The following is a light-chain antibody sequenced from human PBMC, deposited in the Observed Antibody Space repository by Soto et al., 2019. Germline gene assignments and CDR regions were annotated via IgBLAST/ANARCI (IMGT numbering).Light chain of an antibody. Sequence: EIVMTQSPATLSVSPGERATLSCRASQSLSSNLAWYQQKPGQAPRLLIYGASTRAPGIPARFSGSGSGTEFTLTISSLQSGDFAVYYCHQYNNWPPEYTFGQGTKLEIK. J-gene: IGKJ2*01. V-gene: IGKV3-15*01. CDR1: QSLSSN. CDR2: GAS. CDR3: HQYNNWPPEYT.